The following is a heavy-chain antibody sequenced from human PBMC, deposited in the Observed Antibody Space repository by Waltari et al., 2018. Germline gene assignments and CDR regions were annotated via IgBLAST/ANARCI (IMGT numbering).Heavy chain of an antibody. CDR3: ARSLYDFWSVLHAFDI. Sequence: EVQLVETGGGLIQPGGSLRLSCAASGFTVSSNYMSWVRQAPGKGLEWGSVIYSGGSTYYADSVKGRFTISRDNSKNTLYLQMNSLRAEDTAVYYCARSLYDFWSVLHAFDIWGQGTMVTVSS. CDR1: GFTVSSNY. V-gene: IGHV3-53*02. CDR2: IYSGGST. J-gene: IGHJ3*02. D-gene: IGHD3-3*01.